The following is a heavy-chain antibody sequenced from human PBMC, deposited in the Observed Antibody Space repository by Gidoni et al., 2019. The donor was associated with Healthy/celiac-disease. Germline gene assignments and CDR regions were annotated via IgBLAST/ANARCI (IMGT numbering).Heavy chain of an antibody. V-gene: IGHV3-30-3*01. CDR1: GFPFSSYA. Sequence: QVQLVESGGGVVQPGRSLRLSCAASGFPFSSYAMHWVRQAPGKGLEWGAVISYDGSNKYYADSVKGRFTISRDNSKNTLYLQMNSLRAEDTAVYYCARDLKLAVGSAPYDWGQGTLVTVSS. CDR3: ARDLKLAVGSAPYD. CDR2: ISYDGSNK. J-gene: IGHJ4*02. D-gene: IGHD6-19*01.